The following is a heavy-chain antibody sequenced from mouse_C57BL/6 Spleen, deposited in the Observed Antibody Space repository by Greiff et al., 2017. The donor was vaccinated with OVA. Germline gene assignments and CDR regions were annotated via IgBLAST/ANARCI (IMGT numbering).Heavy chain of an antibody. CDR1: GYTFTSYG. D-gene: IGHD2-3*01. CDR3: AHDGSWYFDV. V-gene: IGHV1-81*01. J-gene: IGHJ1*03. CDR2: IYPRSGNT. Sequence: QVQLQQSGAELARPGASVKLSCKASGYTFTSYGISWVKQRTGQGLEWIGEIYPRSGNTYYNEKFKGKATLTADKSSSTAYMELRSLTSEDSAVYFCAHDGSWYFDVWGTGTTVTVSS.